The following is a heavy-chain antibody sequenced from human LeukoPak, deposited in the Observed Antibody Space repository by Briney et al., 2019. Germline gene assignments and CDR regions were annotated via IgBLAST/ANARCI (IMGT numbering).Heavy chain of an antibody. CDR3: ARGKYSSSCMDWFDP. V-gene: IGHV3-11*04. CDR1: GFTFSDYY. D-gene: IGHD6-13*01. Sequence: GGSLRLSCAASGFTFSDYYMSWIRQAPGKGLEWVSYISSSGSTIYYADSVKGRFTISRDNAKNSLYLQMNSLRAQDTAVYYCARGKYSSSCMDWFDPWGQGTLVTVSS. CDR2: ISSSGSTI. J-gene: IGHJ5*02.